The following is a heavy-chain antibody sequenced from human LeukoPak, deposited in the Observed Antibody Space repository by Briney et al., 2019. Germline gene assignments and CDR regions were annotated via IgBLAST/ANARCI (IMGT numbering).Heavy chain of an antibody. CDR1: GFTFSSYA. CDR3: ARGGSFVEY. D-gene: IGHD3-10*01. J-gene: IGHJ4*02. CDR2: ISSGGSTV. V-gene: IGHV3-48*03. Sequence: TGGSLRLSCAASGFTFSSYAMSWVRQAPGKGLEWVSYISSGGSTVYYADSVKGRFTVSRDNAKNSLYLQVSSLRAEDTAVYYCARGGSFVEYWGQGTLVIVSS.